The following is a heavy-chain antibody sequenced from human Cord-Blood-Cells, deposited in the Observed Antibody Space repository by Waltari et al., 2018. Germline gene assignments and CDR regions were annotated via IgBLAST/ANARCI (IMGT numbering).Heavy chain of an antibody. CDR2: INPNSGGK. V-gene: IGHV1-2*04. CDR3: ARLSDGDY. CDR1: GYNFTGSY. J-gene: IGHJ4*02. Sequence: QVQLVQSGAEVKKPGASVKVSCKAAGYNFTGSYMHWVRQAPGQGLEWMGWINPNSGGKNYAQKFQGWVTMTRDTSISTAYMELSRLRSDDTAVYYCARLSDGDYWGQGTLVTVSS.